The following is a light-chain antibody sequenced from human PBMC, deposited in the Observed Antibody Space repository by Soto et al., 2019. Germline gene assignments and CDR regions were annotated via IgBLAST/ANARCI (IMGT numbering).Light chain of an antibody. CDR1: SSDVGGYNY. Sequence: QSALTQPASVSGSPGQSITISCTGTSSDVGGYNYVSWYQQHPGKAPKLMIYDVSNRPSGFSNRFSVSKSGNTASLTISGLQAEDEADYYCSSYTSSSTYVFGTGTKLTVL. J-gene: IGLJ1*01. CDR2: DVS. CDR3: SSYTSSSTYV. V-gene: IGLV2-14*01.